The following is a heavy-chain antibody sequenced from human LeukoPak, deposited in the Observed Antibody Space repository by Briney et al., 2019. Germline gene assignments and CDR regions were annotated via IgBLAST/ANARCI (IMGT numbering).Heavy chain of an antibody. CDR1: GLTFSSFA. D-gene: IGHD6-13*01. CDR3: ARGPGSTSWSFDY. Sequence: GGSLRLSCEPSGLTFSSFAMHWVRQAPGKGLEWVALIPFDGIKTDYADSVKGRFTISRDNSKSMLYLELNSLRVEDTALYYCARGPGSTSWSFDYWGQGTLVTVSS. V-gene: IGHV3-30*03. J-gene: IGHJ4*02. CDR2: IPFDGIKT.